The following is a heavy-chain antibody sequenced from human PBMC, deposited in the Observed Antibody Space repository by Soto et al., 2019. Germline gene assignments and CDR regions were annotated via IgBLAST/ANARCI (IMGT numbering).Heavy chain of an antibody. D-gene: IGHD4-4*01. CDR3: ARDPFXNDXNHYADY. Sequence: GGSLRLSCAASGFTFSRYTMNWVRQAPGKGMEWVSYISASSSTIYYADSVKGRFTISRHNAKNSLFLQMNSLRDEDTAVYYSARDPFXNDXNHYADYWGQGP. CDR1: GFTFSRYT. V-gene: IGHV3-48*02. CDR2: ISASSSTI. J-gene: IGHJ4*02.